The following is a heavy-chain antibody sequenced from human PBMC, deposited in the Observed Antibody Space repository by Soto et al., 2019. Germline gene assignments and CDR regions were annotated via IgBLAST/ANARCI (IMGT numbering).Heavy chain of an antibody. CDR3: TRGPPRVQWFDP. Sequence: SETLSRTCIVSGGAGSSGTYYWSWIRQPPGKGLEWIGHIYFTGSTNYNPSLKSRVTMSLDTSRNQFSLKLSSVTAADTAVYYCTRGPPRVQWFDPWGLGTLVTVSS. CDR2: IYFTGST. J-gene: IGHJ5*02. CDR1: GGAGSSGTYY. V-gene: IGHV4-61*01.